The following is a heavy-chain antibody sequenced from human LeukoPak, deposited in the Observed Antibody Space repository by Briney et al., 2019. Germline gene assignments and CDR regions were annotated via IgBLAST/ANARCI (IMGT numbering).Heavy chain of an antibody. D-gene: IGHD3-22*01. J-gene: IGHJ6*02. CDR1: GGTFSSYA. V-gene: IGHV1-69*13. CDR3: ARVYDSSGYSYYYYYGMDV. Sequence: SVRVSCKASGGTFSSYAISWVRQAPGQGLEWMGGIIPIFGTANYAQKFQGRVTITADESTSTAYMELSSLRSEDTAVYYCARVYDSSGYSYYYYYGMDVWGQGTTVTVSS. CDR2: IIPIFGTA.